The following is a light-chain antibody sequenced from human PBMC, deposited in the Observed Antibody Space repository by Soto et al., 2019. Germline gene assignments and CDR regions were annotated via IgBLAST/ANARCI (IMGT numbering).Light chain of an antibody. CDR2: DVS. Sequence: QSVLTQPASVSGSPGQSITISCTGTSSDVGGYNYVSWYQQHPGKAPKLMIYDVSNRPSGISNRFSGSKSGNTASLTISGLQAEDEADYYCSSYASSSTLEVVVGGGTKLTVL. CDR1: SSDVGGYNY. CDR3: SSYASSSTLEVV. V-gene: IGLV2-14*03. J-gene: IGLJ2*01.